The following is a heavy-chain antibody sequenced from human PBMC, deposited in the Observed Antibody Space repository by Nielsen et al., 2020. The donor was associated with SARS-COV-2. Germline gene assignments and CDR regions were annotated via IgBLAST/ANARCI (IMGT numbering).Heavy chain of an antibody. J-gene: IGHJ6*03. CDR2: IYYSGDT. CDR1: GGSLNSGGHF. Sequence: LRLSCTVSGGSLNSGGHFWSWVRPFPGTGLQWIGYIYYSGDTYYNPSLRSRVSISLDTSQNQFSLNLGSVTAADTAVYYCARDSPFYYMDVWGKGTTVTVSS. CDR3: ARDSPFYYMDV. V-gene: IGHV4-31*03.